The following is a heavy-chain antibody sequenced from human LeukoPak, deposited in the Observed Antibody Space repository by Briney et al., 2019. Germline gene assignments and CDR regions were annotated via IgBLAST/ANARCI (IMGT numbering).Heavy chain of an antibody. J-gene: IGHJ4*02. D-gene: IGHD6-13*01. CDR3: ARDAGSSWSSFDY. V-gene: IGHV6-1*01. Sequence: SQTLSLTCAISGDSVSSNSAAWNWIRQSPSRGLEWLGRTYYRSKWYNDYAVSMKSLITINPDTSKDQFSLQLNSVTPEDTAVYYCARDAGSSWSSFDYWGQGTLVTVSS. CDR1: GDSVSSNSAA. CDR2: TYYRSKWYN.